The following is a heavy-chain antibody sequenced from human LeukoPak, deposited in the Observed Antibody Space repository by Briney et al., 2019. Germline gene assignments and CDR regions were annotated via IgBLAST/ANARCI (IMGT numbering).Heavy chain of an antibody. Sequence: SETLSLTCTVSGGSISNYYWTWIRQPPGKGLEGIGCMFYSGTTYYNPSLKSRVTMLVDMSKNQFSLKLSSVSAGDTAVYYCARVSPSSTRPLRAPDYWGQGTLVTVSS. CDR3: ARVSPSSTRPLRAPDY. J-gene: IGHJ4*02. CDR1: GGSISNYY. CDR2: MFYSGTT. D-gene: IGHD2-2*01. V-gene: IGHV4-59*01.